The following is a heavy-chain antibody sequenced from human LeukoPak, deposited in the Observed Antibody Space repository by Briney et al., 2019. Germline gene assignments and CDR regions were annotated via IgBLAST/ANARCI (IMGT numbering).Heavy chain of an antibody. CDR3: AKGYTWDNIRLLDY. CDR1: GFTFSSYA. J-gene: IGHJ4*02. CDR2: ISASGGST. Sequence: GGSLRLSCAASGFTFSSYAMSWVRQAPGKGLEWVSAISASGGSTYYADSVKGRFTISRGNSKNTLYLQMNSLRAEDTAVYYCAKGYTWDNIRLLDYWGQGTLVTVSS. V-gene: IGHV3-23*01. D-gene: IGHD1/OR15-1a*01.